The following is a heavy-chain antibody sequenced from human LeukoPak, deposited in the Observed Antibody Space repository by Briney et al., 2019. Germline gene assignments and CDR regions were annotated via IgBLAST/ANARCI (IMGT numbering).Heavy chain of an antibody. Sequence: PSETLSLTCAVYGGPFSGYYWSWIRQPPGKGLEWIGEINHSGSTNYNPSLKSRVTISVDTSKNQFSLKLSSVTAADTAVYYCARPRIYGAGSNYFDYWGREPWSPSPQ. J-gene: IGHJ4*02. V-gene: IGHV4-34*01. CDR2: INHSGST. D-gene: IGHD4/OR15-4a*01. CDR1: GGPFSGYY. CDR3: ARPRIYGAGSNYFDY.